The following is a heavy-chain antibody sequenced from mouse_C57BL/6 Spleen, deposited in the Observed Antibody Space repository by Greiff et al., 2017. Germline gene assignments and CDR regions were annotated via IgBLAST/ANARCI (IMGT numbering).Heavy chain of an antibody. J-gene: IGHJ3*01. CDR3: TTIPRYPAWVAY. Sequence: QVQLKESGAELVRPGASVTLSCKASGYTFTDYEMHWVKQTPVHGLEWIGAIDPETGGTAYNQKFKGKAILTADKSSSTAYMELRSLTSEDSAVYYCTTIPRYPAWVAYWGQGTLVTVSA. CDR1: GYTFTDYE. CDR2: IDPETGGT. D-gene: IGHD2-12*01. V-gene: IGHV1-15*01.